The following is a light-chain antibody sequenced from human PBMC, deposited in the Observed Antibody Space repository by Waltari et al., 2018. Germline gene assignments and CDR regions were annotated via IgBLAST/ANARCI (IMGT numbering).Light chain of an antibody. J-gene: IGLJ2*01. Sequence: QSALTQPASVSGSPGQSITISCTGTSSDVGGSNYVSWYQQHPGKAPKLMIYDVSNRPSGVSNRFSGSKSGNTASLTISGLQAEDEGDYYCSSYTSSSTVVFGGGTKLTVL. CDR1: SSDVGGSNY. CDR2: DVS. CDR3: SSYTSSSTVV. V-gene: IGLV2-14*03.